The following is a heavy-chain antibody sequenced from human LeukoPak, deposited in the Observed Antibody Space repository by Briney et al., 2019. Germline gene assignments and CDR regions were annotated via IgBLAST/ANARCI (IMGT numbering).Heavy chain of an antibody. CDR3: ARADSSGWYQFDY. Sequence: GSLRLSCAASGFTFSDYYMSWIRQPPGKGLEWIGEINHSGSTNYNPSLKSRVTISVDTSKNQFSLKLSSVTAADTAVYYCARADSSGWYQFDYWGQGTLVTVSS. D-gene: IGHD6-19*01. CDR2: INHSGST. V-gene: IGHV4-34*01. J-gene: IGHJ4*02. CDR1: GFTFSDYY.